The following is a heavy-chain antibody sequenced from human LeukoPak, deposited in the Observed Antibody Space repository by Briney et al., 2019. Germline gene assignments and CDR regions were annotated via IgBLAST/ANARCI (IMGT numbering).Heavy chain of an antibody. CDR1: GFSFSTYG. V-gene: IGHV3-30*02. CDR2: IRYDGSNK. CDR3: ARDLHSLRLGELETD. J-gene: IGHJ4*02. D-gene: IGHD3-16*01. Sequence: PGGSLRLSCVASGFSFSTYGMNWVRQAPGKGLEWVAFIRYDGSNKYYADSVKGRFTISRDNAKNSLYLQMNSLRAEDTAVYYCARDLHSLRLGELETDWGQGTLVTVSS.